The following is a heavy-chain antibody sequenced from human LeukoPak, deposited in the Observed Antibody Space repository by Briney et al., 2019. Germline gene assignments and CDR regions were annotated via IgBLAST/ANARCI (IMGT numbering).Heavy chain of an antibody. D-gene: IGHD6-19*01. V-gene: IGHV3-74*03. CDR2: INNDGSDT. Sequence: PGGSLRLSCAASGFNLSTFWMHWVRQAPGKGLMWVSQINNDGSDTKYADSVRGRFTISRDNAKNTVFLQMNSRRAEDTAVYYCATKQWMAPPPDSWGQGTPVTVSS. J-gene: IGHJ4*02. CDR1: GFNLSTFW. CDR3: ATKQWMAPPPDS.